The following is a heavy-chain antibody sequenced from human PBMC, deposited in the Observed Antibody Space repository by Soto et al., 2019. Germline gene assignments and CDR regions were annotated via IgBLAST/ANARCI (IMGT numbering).Heavy chain of an antibody. CDR1: GFTFSGHA. CDR2: IWYDGSNK. D-gene: IGHD2-2*01. Sequence: QVQVVESGGGVVQPGRSLRLSCTASGFTFSGHAMHWVRQPPGKGLEWVAQIWYDGSNKYYADSVKGRFTISRDNSKNTLYVQVDTLRVEDSAVYYWARDGQPRAPSAWDVGGQGPSVPFSS. CDR3: ARDGQPRAPSAWDV. V-gene: IGHV3-33*01. J-gene: IGHJ6*02.